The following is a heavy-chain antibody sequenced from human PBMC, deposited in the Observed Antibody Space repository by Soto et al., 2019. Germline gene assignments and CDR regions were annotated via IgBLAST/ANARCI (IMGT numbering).Heavy chain of an antibody. D-gene: IGHD2-2*01. Sequence: LRLSWAASGFTFSIYWMIWVRQAPGKGLEWVANIKQDGSEKYYVDSVKGRFTISRDNAKNSLYLQMNSLRAEDTAVYYCARDSSHCSSTSCPHHAFDIWGQGTMVTVSS. CDR2: IKQDGSEK. CDR1: GFTFSIYW. CDR3: ARDSSHCSSTSCPHHAFDI. J-gene: IGHJ3*02. V-gene: IGHV3-7*03.